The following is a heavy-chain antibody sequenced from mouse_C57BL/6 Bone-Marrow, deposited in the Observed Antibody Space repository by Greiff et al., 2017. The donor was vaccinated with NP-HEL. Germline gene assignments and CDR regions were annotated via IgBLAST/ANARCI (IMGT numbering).Heavy chain of an antibody. V-gene: IGHV14-4*01. CDR1: GFNIKDDY. D-gene: IGHD1-1*01. CDR3: TPLLLSGFAY. J-gene: IGHJ3*01. Sequence: VQLKESGAELVRPGASVKLSCTASGFNIKDDYMHWVKQRPEQGLEWIGWIDPENGDTEYASKFQGKATITADTSSNTAYLQLRSLTSEDTADYYCTPLLLSGFAYWGQGTLVTVSA. CDR2: IDPENGDT.